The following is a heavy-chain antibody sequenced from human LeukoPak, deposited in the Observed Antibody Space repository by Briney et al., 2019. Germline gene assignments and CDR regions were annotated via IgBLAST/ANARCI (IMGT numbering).Heavy chain of an antibody. V-gene: IGHV3-23*01. CDR1: GFTFSSYA. D-gene: IGHD3-9*01. CDR3: ARELEDILTGYPGHYYYGMDV. CDR2: ISGSGGST. Sequence: PGGSLRLSCAASGFTFSSYAMSWVRQAPGKGLEWVSAISGSGGSTYYADSVKGRFTISRDNAKNSLYLQMNSLRAEDTAVYYCARELEDILTGYPGHYYYGMDVWGQGTTVTVSS. J-gene: IGHJ6*02.